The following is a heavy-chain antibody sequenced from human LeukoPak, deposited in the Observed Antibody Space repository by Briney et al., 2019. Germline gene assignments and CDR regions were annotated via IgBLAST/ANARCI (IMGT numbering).Heavy chain of an antibody. CDR1: GFTFSSYW. CDR3: VRGRYCNSISCDYFDY. J-gene: IGHJ4*02. V-gene: IGHV3-7*01. D-gene: IGHD2-2*01. CDR2: IKEDGSEK. Sequence: GGSLRLSCAASGFTFSSYWMSWVRQAPGKGLEWVANIKEDGSEKYYVDSVKGRFTISRDNAKNSLYVQMNSLRAEDTAVYYCVRGRYCNSISCDYFDYWGQGTLVTVSS.